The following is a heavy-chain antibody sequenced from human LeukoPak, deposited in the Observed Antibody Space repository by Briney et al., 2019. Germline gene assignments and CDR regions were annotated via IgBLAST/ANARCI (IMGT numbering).Heavy chain of an antibody. D-gene: IGHD3-3*01. Sequence: SETLSLTCTVSGGSISSYYWSWVRQPPGKGLEWIGYIYYTGSTNYNPSLKSPVTISADTSKNQFSLKLSSVTAADTAVYYCASFLYYDFWSGYQIYYFDYWGQGTLVTVSS. CDR1: GGSISSYY. J-gene: IGHJ4*02. CDR2: IYYTGST. CDR3: ASFLYYDFWSGYQIYYFDY. V-gene: IGHV4-59*08.